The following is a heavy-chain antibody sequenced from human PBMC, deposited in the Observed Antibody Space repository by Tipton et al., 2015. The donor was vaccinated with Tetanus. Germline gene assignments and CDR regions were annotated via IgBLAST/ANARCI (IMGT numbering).Heavy chain of an antibody. D-gene: IGHD3-16*01. CDR3: ARDKRLSGELRGIGAFDI. CDR2: ISATGGTR. J-gene: IGHJ3*02. Sequence: SGFTFNNFFMTWVRQAPGKGLEWVSLISATGGTRHYTDSVKGRFTISRDNPKNTLFLQMNSLTAEDTAVYYCARDKRLSGELRGIGAFDIWGQGTMVTVSS. V-gene: IGHV3-23*01. CDR1: GFTFNNFF.